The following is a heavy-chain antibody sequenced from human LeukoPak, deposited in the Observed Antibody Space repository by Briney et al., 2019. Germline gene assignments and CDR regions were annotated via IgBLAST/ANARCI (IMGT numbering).Heavy chain of an antibody. D-gene: IGHD3-10*01. CDR2: ISDSGGKT. Sequence: GGSLRLPCAASGFIFSNYAMSWVRQAPGKGLEWVSGISDSGGKTDSADSVKGRFTISRDNSKGKVYLQMNSLRAEDTAVYYCVARAGGFRHFDYWGQGTLVTVSS. CDR3: VARAGGFRHFDY. V-gene: IGHV3-23*01. J-gene: IGHJ4*02. CDR1: GFIFSNYA.